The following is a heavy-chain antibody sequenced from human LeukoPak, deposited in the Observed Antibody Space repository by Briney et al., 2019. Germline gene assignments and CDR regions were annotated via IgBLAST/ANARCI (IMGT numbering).Heavy chain of an antibody. CDR1: GGTFSSYA. CDR3: AREPQQLATYYFDY. CDR2: IIPIFGTA. Sequence: ASVKVSCKASGGTFSSYAISWVRQAPGQGLEWMGGIIPIFGTANYAQKFQGRVTITTDESTSTAYMELSSLRSEDTAVYYCAREPQQLATYYFDYWGQGTLVTVSS. D-gene: IGHD6-13*01. V-gene: IGHV1-69*05. J-gene: IGHJ4*02.